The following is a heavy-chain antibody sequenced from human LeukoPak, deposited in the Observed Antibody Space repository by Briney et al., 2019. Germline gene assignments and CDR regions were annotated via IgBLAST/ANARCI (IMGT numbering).Heavy chain of an antibody. V-gene: IGHV3-53*01. CDR2: IYSVGST. CDR3: VRNSGELGA. J-gene: IGHJ5*02. CDR1: GFTVRNNY. D-gene: IGHD2-21*01. Sequence: GGSLRLSCAASGFTVRNNYMSWVRRAAGKGLEWVALIYSVGSTYYADSVKGRFTISRDNSKNTLHLQMNSLRAEDTAVYYCVRNSGELGAWGQGTLVTVSP.